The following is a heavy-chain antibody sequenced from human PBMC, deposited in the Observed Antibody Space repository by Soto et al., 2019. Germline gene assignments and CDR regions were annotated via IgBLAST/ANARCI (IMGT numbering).Heavy chain of an antibody. D-gene: IGHD3-16*01. J-gene: IGHJ4*02. CDR2: INPGGDVI. CDR3: TRDPRITDF. CDR1: GFSLRDYY. Sequence: GGSLRLSCAASGFSLRDYYMTWIRQAPGKGLELLSYINPGGDVIKYVDSVKGRFTISRDNAKNSLYLHMNNLRAEDTAVYYCTRDPRITDFWGQGTLVTVSS. V-gene: IGHV3-11*01.